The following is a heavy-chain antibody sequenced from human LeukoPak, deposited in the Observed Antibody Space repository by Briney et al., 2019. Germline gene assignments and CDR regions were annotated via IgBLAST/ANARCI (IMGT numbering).Heavy chain of an antibody. CDR2: ITGSGGST. CDR3: AKVLDSSSWYGIDY. J-gene: IGHJ4*01. CDR1: GFTFTNYA. Sequence: GGSLRLSCAASGFTFTNYAMSWVRQAPGKGLEWVSVITGSGGSTYYADSVKGRFTISRDNSKNTLYLQMNNLRAEDTAVCYCAKVLDSSSWYGIDYWGQGTLVTVSS. V-gene: IGHV3-23*01. D-gene: IGHD6-13*01.